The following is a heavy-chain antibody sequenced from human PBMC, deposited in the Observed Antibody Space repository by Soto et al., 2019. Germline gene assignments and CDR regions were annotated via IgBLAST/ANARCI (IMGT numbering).Heavy chain of an antibody. J-gene: IGHJ6*02. CDR1: GGTFSSYA. CDR3: ARESARPDYYYYGMDV. D-gene: IGHD6-6*01. CDR2: IIPIFGTA. V-gene: IGHV1-69*06. Sequence: VASVKVSCKASGGTFSSYAISWVRQAPGQGLEWMGGIIPIFGTANYAQKFQGRVTITADKSTSTAYMELSSLRSEDTAVYYCARESARPDYYYYGMDVWGQGTTVTVSS.